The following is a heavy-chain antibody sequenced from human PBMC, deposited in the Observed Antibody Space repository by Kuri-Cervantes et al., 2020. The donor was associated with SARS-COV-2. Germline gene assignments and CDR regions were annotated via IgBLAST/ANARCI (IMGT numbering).Heavy chain of an antibody. CDR3: SRVYYYYGMDV. CDR2: ISSSNSTI. CDR1: GFTFSSYS. V-gene: IGHV3-48*01. J-gene: IGHJ6*02. Sequence: GGSLRLSCAASGFTFSSYSMNWVLPAPGKGLEWVSYISSSNSTIYYADSGKRRFTISRDNAKNSLYLQMNSLRAEDTAVYYCSRVYYYYGMDVWGQGTTVTVSS.